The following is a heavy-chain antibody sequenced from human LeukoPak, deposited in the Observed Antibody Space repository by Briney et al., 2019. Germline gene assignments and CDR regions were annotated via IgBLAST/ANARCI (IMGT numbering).Heavy chain of an antibody. D-gene: IGHD6-25*01. CDR1: GFTFSSYA. CDR3: AKVLGMYGSSGYAWYFDY. J-gene: IGHJ4*02. CDR2: ISGSGYST. Sequence: GGSLRLSCTASGFTFSSYAMSWVRQAPGKGLEWVSIISGSGYSTYYADSMKGRFTISRDNSKNTLYLQMNSLRAEDTAVYYCAKVLGMYGSSGYAWYFDYWGQGTLVTVSS. V-gene: IGHV3-23*01.